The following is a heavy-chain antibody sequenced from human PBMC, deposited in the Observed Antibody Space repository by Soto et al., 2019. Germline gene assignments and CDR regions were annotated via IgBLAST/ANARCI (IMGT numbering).Heavy chain of an antibody. CDR1: GYSFTSYW. CDR3: ARTYYDSSGYYSYYFDY. J-gene: IGHJ4*02. Sequence: HGESLKISCKGSGYSFTSYWIGWVRQMPGKGLEWMGIIYPGDSDTRYSPSFQGQVTISADKSISTAYLQWSSLKASDTAMYYCARTYYDSSGYYSYYFDYWGQGTLVTVSS. CDR2: IYPGDSDT. V-gene: IGHV5-51*01. D-gene: IGHD3-22*01.